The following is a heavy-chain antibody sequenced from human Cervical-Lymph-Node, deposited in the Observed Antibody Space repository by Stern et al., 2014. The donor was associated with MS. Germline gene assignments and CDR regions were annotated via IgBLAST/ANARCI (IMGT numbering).Heavy chain of an antibody. CDR2: IYYSGSN. CDR1: GGSISSSSYY. J-gene: IGHJ5*02. Sequence: QLQLQESGPGLVKPSETLSLTCTVSGGSISSSSYYWGWIRQPPGKGLEWIGSIYYSGSNYYNPSLKSRVNISVDTSKNTFYLKLSSVTAADTAVYYCARWAYSSGWYNWFDPWGQGTLVTVSS. V-gene: IGHV4-39*01. CDR3: ARWAYSSGWYNWFDP. D-gene: IGHD3-22*01.